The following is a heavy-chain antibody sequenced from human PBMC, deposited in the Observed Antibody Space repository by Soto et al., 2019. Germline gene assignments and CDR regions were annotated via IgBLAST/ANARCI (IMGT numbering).Heavy chain of an antibody. Sequence: QVQLVQSGGEVKRPGASVKVSCKTSGYTFSNYGITWVRQAPGQPLEWLGWISLYSDGTNYAQKIQGGASMTTDTYTTTAYMELRSLRSDDTAVYYCARVVPGAEAWFGPWGQGTLVTVSS. CDR2: ISLYSDGT. J-gene: IGHJ5*02. V-gene: IGHV1-18*01. D-gene: IGHD2-2*01. CDR1: GYTFSNYG. CDR3: ARVVPGAEAWFGP.